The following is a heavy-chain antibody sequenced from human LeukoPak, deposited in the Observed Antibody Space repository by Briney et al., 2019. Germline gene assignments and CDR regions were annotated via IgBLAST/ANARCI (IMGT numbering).Heavy chain of an antibody. Sequence: GGSLRLSCAASGLTFSSYWMHWVRQVPGKGLVWVSRINSGGSSTSHADSVKGRFTISRDNAKNTLYLQMNSLRAEDTAVYYCARGGDYPFDYWGQGTLVTVSS. CDR2: INSGGSST. CDR1: GLTFSSYW. J-gene: IGHJ4*02. D-gene: IGHD4-17*01. CDR3: ARGGDYPFDY. V-gene: IGHV3-74*01.